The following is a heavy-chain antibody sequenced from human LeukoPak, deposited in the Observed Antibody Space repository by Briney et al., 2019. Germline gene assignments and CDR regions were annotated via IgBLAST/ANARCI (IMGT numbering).Heavy chain of an antibody. V-gene: IGHV3-30*03. CDR1: GFTSSSYG. CDR2: ISYDGSNK. Sequence: GRSLRLSCAASGFTSSSYGMHWVRQAPGKGLEWVAVISYDGSNKYYADSLKGRFAISRDNAKSSLYLQMNSLRADDTAVYYCARSDKRWLAAFWGQGTLVTVSS. CDR3: ARSDKRWLAAF. D-gene: IGHD6-19*01. J-gene: IGHJ4*02.